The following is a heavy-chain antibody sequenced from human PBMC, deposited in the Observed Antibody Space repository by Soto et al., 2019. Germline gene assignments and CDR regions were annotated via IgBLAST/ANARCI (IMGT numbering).Heavy chain of an antibody. CDR3: ARRYGDYFDY. V-gene: IGHV4-59*08. CDR2: IYYSGST. CDR1: GGSISSYY. J-gene: IGHJ4*02. D-gene: IGHD4-17*01. Sequence: SETLSLTCTVSGGSISSYYWSWIRQPPGRGLEWIWYIYYSGSTNYNPSLKSRVTISVDTSKNQFSLKLSSVTAADTAVYYCARRYGDYFDYWGQGTLVTSPQ.